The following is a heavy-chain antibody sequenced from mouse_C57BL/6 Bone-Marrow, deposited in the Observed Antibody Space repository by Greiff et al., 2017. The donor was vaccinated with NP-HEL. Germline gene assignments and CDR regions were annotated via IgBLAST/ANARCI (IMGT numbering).Heavy chain of an antibody. Sequence: VQLQQPGAELVKPGASVKMSCKASGYTFTSYWITWVKQRPGQGLEWIGDIYPGSGSTNYNEKFKSKATLTVDTSSSTAYMQLSSLTSEDSAVYYCARGSYYDDSSFAWFAYWGQGTLVTVSA. CDR1: GYTFTSYW. D-gene: IGHD1-1*01. CDR3: ARGSYYDDSSFAWFAY. CDR2: IYPGSGST. V-gene: IGHV1-55*01. J-gene: IGHJ3*01.